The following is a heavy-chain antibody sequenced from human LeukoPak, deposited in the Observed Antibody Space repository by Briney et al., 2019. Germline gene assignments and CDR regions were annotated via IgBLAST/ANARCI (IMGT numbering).Heavy chain of an antibody. CDR2: IIPILGIA. V-gene: IGHV1-69*04. J-gene: IGHJ6*02. CDR3: ARGPTIFGVVIIAGMDV. D-gene: IGHD3-3*01. Sequence: SVKVSCKASGGTFSSYAISWVRQAPGQGLEWMGRIIPILGIANYAQKFPGRVTITADKSTSTAYMELSSLRSEDTAVYYCARGPTIFGVVIIAGMDVWGQGTTVTVSS. CDR1: GGTFSSYA.